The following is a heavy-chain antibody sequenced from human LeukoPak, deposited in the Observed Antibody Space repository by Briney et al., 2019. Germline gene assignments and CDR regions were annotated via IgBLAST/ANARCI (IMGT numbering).Heavy chain of an antibody. J-gene: IGHJ4*02. CDR2: ISWNSGSI. CDR1: GFTFSSYT. CDR3: AKAVDTAMVTYFDY. Sequence: GGSLRLSCAASGFTFSSYTMNWVRQAPGKGLEWVSGISWNSGSIGYADSVKGRFTISRDNAKNSLYLQMNSLRAEDMALYYCAKAVDTAMVTYFDYWGQGTLVTVSS. D-gene: IGHD5-18*01. V-gene: IGHV3-9*03.